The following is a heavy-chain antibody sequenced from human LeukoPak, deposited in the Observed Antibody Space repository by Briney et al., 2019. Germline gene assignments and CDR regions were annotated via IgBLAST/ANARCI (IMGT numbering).Heavy chain of an antibody. Sequence: SETLSLTCAVYGGSFSGYYGSWIRQPPGKGLDWIGEINHSGSTNYNPSLKSRVTISVDTSKNQFSLKLSSVTAADTAVYYCARGVYSSSWYGGGYYYYGMDVWGQGTTVTVSS. CDR2: INHSGST. V-gene: IGHV4-34*01. J-gene: IGHJ6*02. CDR1: GGSFSGYY. D-gene: IGHD6-13*01. CDR3: ARGVYSSSWYGGGYYYYGMDV.